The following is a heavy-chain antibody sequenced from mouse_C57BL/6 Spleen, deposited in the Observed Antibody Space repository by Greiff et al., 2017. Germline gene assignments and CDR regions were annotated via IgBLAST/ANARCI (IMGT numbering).Heavy chain of an antibody. J-gene: IGHJ4*01. CDR2: IDPSDSYT. V-gene: IGHV1-69*01. CDR3: ARSGTTVYAMDY. D-gene: IGHD1-1*01. CDR1: GYTFTSYW. Sequence: QVQLQQSGAELVMPGASVKLSCKASGYTFTSYWMHWVKQRPGQGLEWIGKIDPSDSYTNYNQKFKGKSTLTVDKSSSTAFMQLSSLTSEDSAVYCCARSGTTVYAMDYWGQGTSVTVSS.